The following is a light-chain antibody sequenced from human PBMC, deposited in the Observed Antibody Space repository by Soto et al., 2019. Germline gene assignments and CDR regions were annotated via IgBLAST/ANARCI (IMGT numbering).Light chain of an antibody. CDR2: VAS. CDR3: QQANSSPLT. Sequence: DIQMTQSPSSVSASVGDRVTITCRASRDIGTWLAWYQQKPGKAPQLLIYVASSLQSGVPSRFSGSGSGTVFTLTISSLQPEDFATYYCQQANSSPLTFGGGTKVEIK. V-gene: IGKV1-12*01. J-gene: IGKJ4*01. CDR1: RDIGTW.